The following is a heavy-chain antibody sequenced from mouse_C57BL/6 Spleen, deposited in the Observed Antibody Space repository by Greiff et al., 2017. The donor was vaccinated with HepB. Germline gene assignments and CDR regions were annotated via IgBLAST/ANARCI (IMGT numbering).Heavy chain of an antibody. Sequence: QVQLQQPGAELVKPGASVKMSCKASGYTFTSYWITWVKQRPGQGLEWIGDIYPGSGSTNYNEKFKSKATLTVDTSSSTAYMQLSSLTSEASAVYFCARRTMVTTGGYYFDYWGEGTTLTVSS. CDR3: ARRTMVTTGGYYFDY. CDR2: IYPGSGST. CDR1: GYTFTSYW. D-gene: IGHD2-2*01. V-gene: IGHV1-55*01. J-gene: IGHJ2*01.